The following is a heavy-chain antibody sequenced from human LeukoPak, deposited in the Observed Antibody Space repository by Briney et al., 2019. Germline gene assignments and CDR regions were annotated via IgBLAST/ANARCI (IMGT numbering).Heavy chain of an antibody. Sequence: GGSLRLSCAASGFTVSSNYMNWVRQAPGKGLEWVSVIYSGGRTYYADSVKGRFTISRDNAKNSLSLQINSLRVDDTAVYYCVRDSGSRSSGLFDFWGQGTLVTVSS. J-gene: IGHJ4*02. CDR1: GFTVSSNY. CDR3: VRDSGSRSSGLFDF. D-gene: IGHD2-15*01. CDR2: IYSGGRT. V-gene: IGHV3-66*01.